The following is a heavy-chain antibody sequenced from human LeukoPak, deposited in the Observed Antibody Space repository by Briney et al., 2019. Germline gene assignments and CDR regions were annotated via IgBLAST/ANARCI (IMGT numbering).Heavy chain of an antibody. CDR3: VKCDRESPYYYGMDV. CDR2: ISGSGGST. CDR1: GFTFSSYA. Sequence: GGSLRLSCAASGFTFSSYAMSWVSQAPGKGLEWVSAISGSGGSTYYADSVKGRFTISRDNSKNTLYLQMNSLRAEDTAVYYCVKCDRESPYYYGMDVWGQGTTVTVSS. V-gene: IGHV3-23*01. J-gene: IGHJ6*02. D-gene: IGHD3-10*01.